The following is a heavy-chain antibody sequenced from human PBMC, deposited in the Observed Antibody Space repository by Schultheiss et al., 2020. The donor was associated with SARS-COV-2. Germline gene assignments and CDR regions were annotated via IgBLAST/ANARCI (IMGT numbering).Heavy chain of an antibody. V-gene: IGHV1-46*01. Sequence: ASVKVSCKASGYTLTSYYMHWVRQAPGQGLEWMGIINPSGGSTSYAQKFQGRVTMTRDTSTSTVYMELSSLRSEDTAVYYCARDSTYYYGSGELFGAPARYYYIDVWGKGTTVTVSS. D-gene: IGHD3-10*01. CDR2: INPSGGST. J-gene: IGHJ6*03. CDR3: ARDSTYYYGSGELFGAPARYYYIDV. CDR1: GYTLTSYY.